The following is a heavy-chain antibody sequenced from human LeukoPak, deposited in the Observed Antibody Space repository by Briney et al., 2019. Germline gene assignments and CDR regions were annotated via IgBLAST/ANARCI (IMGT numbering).Heavy chain of an antibody. CDR3: ARGVAAAGTWPYYFDY. CDR2: IYHSGST. CDR1: GGSIRSGGYS. V-gene: IGHV4-30-2*01. Sequence: SQTLSLTCAVSGGSIRSGGYSWSWIRQPPGKGLEWIGYIYHSGSTCYNPSLKSRVTISVDRSKNQFSLKLSSVTAADTAVYYCARGVAAAGTWPYYFDYWGQGTLVTVSS. J-gene: IGHJ4*02. D-gene: IGHD6-13*01.